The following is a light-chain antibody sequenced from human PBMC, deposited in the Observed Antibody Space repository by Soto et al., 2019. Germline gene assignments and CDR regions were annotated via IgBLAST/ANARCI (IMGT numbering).Light chain of an antibody. V-gene: IGLV2-14*01. CDR3: FSYTSSSTLV. Sequence: QSALTQPASVSGSPGQSITISCTGTSSDVGGYNYVSWYQQHPGKAPKLMIFEVSNRPSGISDRFSASKSGNTASLTISGLQAEDEADYYCFSYTSSSTLVFGGGTKVTVL. J-gene: IGLJ3*02. CDR2: EVS. CDR1: SSDVGGYNY.